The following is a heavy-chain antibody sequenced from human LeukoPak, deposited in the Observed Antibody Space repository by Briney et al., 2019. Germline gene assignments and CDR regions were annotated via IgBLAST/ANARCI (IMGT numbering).Heavy chain of an antibody. CDR1: GFTFSSYA. CDR3: ATRYTYSSSSAPRYYFDY. Sequence: PGGSLRLSCAAFGFTFSSYAMSWVRQAPGKGLEWVSAISGSGGSTYYADSVKGRFTISRDNSKNTLYLQMNSLRAEDTAVYYCATRYTYSSSSAPRYYFDYWGQGTLVTVSS. V-gene: IGHV3-23*01. CDR2: ISGSGGST. D-gene: IGHD6-6*01. J-gene: IGHJ4*02.